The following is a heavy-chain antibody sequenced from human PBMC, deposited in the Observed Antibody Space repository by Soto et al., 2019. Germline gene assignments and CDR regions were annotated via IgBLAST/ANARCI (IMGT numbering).Heavy chain of an antibody. CDR1: GFTFRSYL. J-gene: IGHJ4*02. CDR2: IKPDGSEK. CDR3: ARAEDYDFWSGPPKYFDN. Sequence: GGSLRLSCATSGFTFRSYLMTWVRQSPGKGPEWVANIKPDGSEKQYVDSVKGRFTVSRDNAKKSLDLQMNSLRVEDTAVYYCARAEDYDFWSGPPKYFDNWGQGTQVTVSS. D-gene: IGHD3-3*01. V-gene: IGHV3-7*03.